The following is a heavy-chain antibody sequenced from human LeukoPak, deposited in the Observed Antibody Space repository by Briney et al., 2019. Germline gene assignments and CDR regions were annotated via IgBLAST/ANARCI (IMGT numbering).Heavy chain of an antibody. Sequence: SQALSLTCALSGDTVSSNSASWNCIRHSPSRCLEWLGRTYYMSKWYNEYAGSVKSRLSITPGTSKNHFSLQLNFVTPEDTATYYCAGAYGTYLHFDYWGQGSLVTVSS. CDR2: TYYMSKWYN. V-gene: IGHV6-1*01. J-gene: IGHJ4*02. CDR1: GDTVSSNSAS. D-gene: IGHD4-17*01. CDR3: AGAYGTYLHFDY.